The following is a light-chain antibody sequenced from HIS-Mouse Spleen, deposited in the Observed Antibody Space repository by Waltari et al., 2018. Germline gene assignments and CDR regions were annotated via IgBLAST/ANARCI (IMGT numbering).Light chain of an antibody. J-gene: IGLJ2*01. CDR2: EDS. Sequence: SYELTQPPSVSVSPGQTARITCSGDALPKNYAYWYQQKSGQPPVRVIYEDSKRPSGIPERFSGSSSGTMATLTISGAQVADEADYYCYSTDSSGNHRVFGGGTKLTVL. CDR3: YSTDSSGNHRV. CDR1: ALPKNY. V-gene: IGLV3-10*01.